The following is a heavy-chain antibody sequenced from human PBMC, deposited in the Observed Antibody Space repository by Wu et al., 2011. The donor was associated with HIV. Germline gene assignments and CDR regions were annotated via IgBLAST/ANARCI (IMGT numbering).Heavy chain of an antibody. D-gene: IGHD2-2*01. J-gene: IGHJ4*02. CDR2: INPNSGGT. V-gene: IGHV1-2*02. CDR1: GYTFTGYY. CDR3: AGSAVKPSAIFGRGYLDS. Sequence: QVQLVQSGAEVKKPGASVKVSCKASGYTFTGYYMYWVRQAPGQGLEWMGWINPNSGGTNYAQKFQGRVTMTKDTSISTAYMELSRLRSDDTAVYFCAGSAVKPSAIFGRGYLDSWGQGTQVTVSS.